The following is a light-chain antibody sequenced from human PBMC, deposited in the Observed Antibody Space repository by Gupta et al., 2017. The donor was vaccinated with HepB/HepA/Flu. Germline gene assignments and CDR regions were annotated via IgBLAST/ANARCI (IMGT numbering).Light chain of an antibody. CDR1: SSDVGGYNY. CDR2: DVS. J-gene: IGLJ3*02. Sequence: QSALTQPASVSGSPGQSITISCTGPSSDVGGYNYVSWYQQHPGKAPKLMIYDVSNRPSGVSNRFSGSKSGNTASLTISGLQAEDETDYYCSSYTSSSIWVFGGGTKLTVL. V-gene: IGLV2-14*01. CDR3: SSYTSSSIWV.